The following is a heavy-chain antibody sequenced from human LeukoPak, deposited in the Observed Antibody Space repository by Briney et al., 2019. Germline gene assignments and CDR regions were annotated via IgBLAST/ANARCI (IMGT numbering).Heavy chain of an antibody. J-gene: IGHJ6*02. CDR2: IHYSGST. V-gene: IGHV4-61*01. D-gene: IGHD4-17*01. CDR3: ARAVTPYYYGMDV. CDR1: GGSVSSGSYY. Sequence: SETLSLTCTVSGGSVSSGSYYWSWIRQPPGKGLEWIGYIHYSGSTNYNPSLESRVTISVDTSKSQFSLKLSSVTAADTAVYYCARAVTPYYYGMDVWGQGTTVTVSS.